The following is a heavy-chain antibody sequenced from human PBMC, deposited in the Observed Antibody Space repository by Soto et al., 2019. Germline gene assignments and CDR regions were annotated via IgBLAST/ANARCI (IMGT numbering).Heavy chain of an antibody. CDR2: ISSSSSYI. Sequence: PGGSLRLSCAASGFTFSSYSMNWVRQAPGKGLEWVSSISSSSSYIYYADSVKGRFTISRDNAKNSLYLQMNSLRAEDTAVYYCARDIYDFWSGYQYYGMDVWGQGTTVTVSS. V-gene: IGHV3-21*01. CDR1: GFTFSSYS. D-gene: IGHD3-3*01. CDR3: ARDIYDFWSGYQYYGMDV. J-gene: IGHJ6*02.